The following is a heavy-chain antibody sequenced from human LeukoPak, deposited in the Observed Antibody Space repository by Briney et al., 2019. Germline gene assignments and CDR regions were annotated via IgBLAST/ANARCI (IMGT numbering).Heavy chain of an antibody. CDR1: GFTFSSYW. CDR3: ARVNVCPRCHFDY. J-gene: IGHJ4*02. Sequence: GGSLRLSCAASGFTFSSYWMHWVRQAPGAGLLWVSRISPDGSGAIYADSVKGRFTISRDNAKNTLYLQMNSLRAEDTAVYYCARVNVCPRCHFDYWGQGTLVTVSS. CDR2: ISPDGSGA. D-gene: IGHD3-16*01. V-gene: IGHV3-74*01.